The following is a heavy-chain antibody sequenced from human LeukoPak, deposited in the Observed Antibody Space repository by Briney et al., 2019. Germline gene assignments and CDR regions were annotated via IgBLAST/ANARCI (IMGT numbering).Heavy chain of an antibody. D-gene: IGHD3-22*01. Sequence: GGSLRLSCAASGFTFNTYAMSWVRQAPGKGLEWVSGISGSGGSTYYADSVKGRFTISRDNSKNTLYLQMNSLRAEDTAIYYCAKAVIGGYYYDSSGYYFDYWGQGTLVTVSS. CDR1: GFTFNTYA. V-gene: IGHV3-23*01. CDR2: ISGSGGST. CDR3: AKAVIGGYYYDSSGYYFDY. J-gene: IGHJ4*02.